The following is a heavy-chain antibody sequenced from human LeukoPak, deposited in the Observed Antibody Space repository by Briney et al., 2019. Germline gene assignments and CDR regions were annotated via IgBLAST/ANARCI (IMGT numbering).Heavy chain of an antibody. V-gene: IGHV4-34*01. CDR2: INHSGSP. D-gene: IGHD2-21*02. CDR3: ASLPVTHGAFDI. J-gene: IGHJ3*02. CDR1: GGSFSGYY. Sequence: SETLSLTCAVYGGSFSGYYWSWLRQPPGKGLEWVGEINHSGSPNYNVSLKSRVTISLDTSKKQFSLRLTSVAAADTAVYYCASLPVTHGAFDIWGQGTMVTVSS.